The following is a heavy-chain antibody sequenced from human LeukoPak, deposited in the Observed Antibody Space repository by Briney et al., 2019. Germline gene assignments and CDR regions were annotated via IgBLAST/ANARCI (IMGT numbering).Heavy chain of an antibody. CDR2: LYSGGTT. V-gene: IGHV3-66*01. Sequence: GGSLRLSCAASGFTVNTNYMSWVRQAPGKGPEWISILYSGGTTYYVDSVKGRFTVSRDNSKNTLYLQMNSLRVEDTAVYYCVKKHTNPVYGMDVWGQGTTVTVSS. J-gene: IGHJ6*02. CDR3: VKKHTNPVYGMDV. D-gene: IGHD1-14*01. CDR1: GFTVNTNY.